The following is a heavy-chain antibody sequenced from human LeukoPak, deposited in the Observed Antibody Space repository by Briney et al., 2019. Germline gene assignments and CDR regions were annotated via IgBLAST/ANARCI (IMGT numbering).Heavy chain of an antibody. CDR1: GFTFSSYS. V-gene: IGHV3-48*01. D-gene: IGHD6-6*01. J-gene: IGHJ4*02. CDR3: ARDGQLASFDY. Sequence: GGSLRLSCAASGFTFSSYSMNWVRQAPGKGLEWVSYISSSSSTIYYADSVKGRFTISRDNAKNSLYLQMNSLRAEDTAVYYCARDGQLASFDYWGQGTLVTVSS. CDR2: ISSSSSTI.